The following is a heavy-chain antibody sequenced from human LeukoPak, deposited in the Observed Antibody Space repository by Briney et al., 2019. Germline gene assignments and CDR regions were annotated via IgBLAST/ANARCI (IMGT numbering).Heavy chain of an antibody. CDR2: IYYSGST. V-gene: IGHV4-59*01. CDR3: AGGAAVAAVF. CDR1: GGSISSYY. J-gene: IGHJ4*02. Sequence: PSETLSLTCTVSGGSISSYYWSWIRQPPGKGLEWIGYIYYSGSTNYNPSLKSRVTISVDTSKNQFSLKLSSVTAADTAVYYCAGGAAVAAVFWGQGTLVTVSS. D-gene: IGHD6-19*01.